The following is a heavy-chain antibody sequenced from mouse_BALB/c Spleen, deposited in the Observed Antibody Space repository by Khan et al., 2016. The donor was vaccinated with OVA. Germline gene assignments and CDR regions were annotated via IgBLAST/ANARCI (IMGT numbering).Heavy chain of an antibody. CDR3: ARYPSWYFDV. J-gene: IGHJ1*01. V-gene: IGHV1-63*02. CDR1: GYTFTNYL. CDR2: IYPGVYYT. Sequence: QVQLKQSGAELLRPGTSVKMSCKAGGYTFTNYLIGWVKQRPGYGLEWIGDIYPGVYYTNYNEKFKGKATLTADTSSSTVFMQLSSLTFEDSAIYYCARYPSWYFDVWGAGTTVTVSS.